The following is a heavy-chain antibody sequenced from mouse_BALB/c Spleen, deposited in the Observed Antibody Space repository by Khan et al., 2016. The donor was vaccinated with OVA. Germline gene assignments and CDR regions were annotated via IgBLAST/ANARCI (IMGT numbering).Heavy chain of an antibody. V-gene: IGHV1-20*02. Sequence: VQLKQSGPELVKPGASVKISCKASGYSFTGYFMHWVMQSHGKSLEWIGRINPHIGETFYNQKFKGKATLTVDESSSTAHMELRSLASEGSAVYFCARIYGSDFDYWGQGTTLTVSS. CDR2: INPHIGET. D-gene: IGHD1-1*01. J-gene: IGHJ2*01. CDR1: GYSFTGYF. CDR3: ARIYGSDFDY.